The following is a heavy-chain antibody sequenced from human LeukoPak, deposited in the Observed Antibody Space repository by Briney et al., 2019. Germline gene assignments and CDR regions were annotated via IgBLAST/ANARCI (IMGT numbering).Heavy chain of an antibody. CDR1: GFTFSSYA. CDR2: ISYDGSNK. CDR3: ARVGLRSTYYFDY. J-gene: IGHJ4*02. Sequence: PGGSLRLSCAASGFTFSSYAMHWVRQAPGKGLEWVAVISYDGSNKYYADPVKGRFTISRDNSKSTLYLQMNSLRAEDTAVYYCARVGLRSTYYFDYWGQGTLVTVSS. D-gene: IGHD3-3*01. V-gene: IGHV3-30*04.